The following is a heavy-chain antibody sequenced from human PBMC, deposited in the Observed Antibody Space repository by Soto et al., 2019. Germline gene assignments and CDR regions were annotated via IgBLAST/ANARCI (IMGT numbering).Heavy chain of an antibody. J-gene: IGHJ5*02. CDR2: ISGSGGST. D-gene: IGHD6-6*01. CDR1: GFTFSSYA. V-gene: IGHV3-23*01. CDR3: AKADSFIAARPRWFDP. Sequence: GSLRLSCAASGFTFSSYAMSWVRQAPGKGLEWVSAISGSGGSTYYADSVKGRFTISRDNSKNTLYLQMNSLRAEDTAVYYCAKADSFIAARPRWFDPWGQGTRVTV.